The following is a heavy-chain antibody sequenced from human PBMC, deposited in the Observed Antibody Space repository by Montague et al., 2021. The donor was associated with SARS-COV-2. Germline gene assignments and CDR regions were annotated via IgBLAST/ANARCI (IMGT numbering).Heavy chain of an antibody. D-gene: IGHD6-19*01. CDR1: GGSISGHY. J-gene: IGHJ6*02. V-gene: IGHV4-59*11. Sequence: SETLSLTCIVSGGSISGHYWSWVRQTPEKGLEWIGYIYYLGTTNYNPSLKTRVTFSVDTSKNQLSLMLTSVTAADTDVYYCARNGGAAVPGLLLGMDIWGQGTTVTVSS. CDR2: IYYLGTT. CDR3: ARNGGAAVPGLLLGMDI.